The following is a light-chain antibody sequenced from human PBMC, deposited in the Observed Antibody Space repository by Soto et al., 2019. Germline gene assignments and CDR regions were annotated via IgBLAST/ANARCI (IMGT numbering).Light chain of an antibody. CDR2: WAS. CDR1: QSVLYSSNNQNY. J-gene: IGKJ1*01. Sequence: DIVMTQSPDSLAVSLGERATINCKSSQSVLYSSNNQNYLAWYQQKPGHPPKLLIYWASTRESGVPDRFSGSGSGTDFTLTISSLQAEDVAVYYCQQYSISPWTFGQGTRVEIK. V-gene: IGKV4-1*01. CDR3: QQYSISPWT.